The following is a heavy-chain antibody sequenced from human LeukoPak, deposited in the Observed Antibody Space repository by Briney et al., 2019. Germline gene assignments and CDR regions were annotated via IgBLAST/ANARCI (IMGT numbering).Heavy chain of an antibody. CDR2: INSDGSST. V-gene: IGHV3-74*01. J-gene: IGHJ6*02. D-gene: IGHD1-26*01. CDR1: GLTFSSHW. Sequence: GGSLRLSCAASGLTFSSHWMHWVRQAPGKGLVWVSRINSDGSSTTHADSVKGRFTISRDNAKNTLYVQMNSLRAEDTAVYYCARVRSGSSAGNYGMDVWGQGTTVTVSS. CDR3: ARVRSGSSAGNYGMDV.